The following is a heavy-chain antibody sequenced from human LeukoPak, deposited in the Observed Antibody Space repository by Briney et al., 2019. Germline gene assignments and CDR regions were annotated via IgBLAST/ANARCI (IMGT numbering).Heavy chain of an antibody. CDR1: GYTFTSYN. D-gene: IGHD4-17*01. CDR3: ARLPGLGRHYGANVNGYWYFDL. J-gene: IGHJ2*01. Sequence: ASVKVSCKASGYTFTSYNMHWVRQAPGQGLEWMGIINPSGGSTSYAQKFQGRVTMTRDMSTSTVYMELSSLRSEDTAVYYCARLPGLGRHYGANVNGYWYFDLWGRGTLFTVSS. CDR2: INPSGGST. V-gene: IGHV1-46*01.